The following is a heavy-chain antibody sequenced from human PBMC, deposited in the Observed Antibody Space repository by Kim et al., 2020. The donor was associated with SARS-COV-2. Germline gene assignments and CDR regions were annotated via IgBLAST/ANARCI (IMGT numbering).Heavy chain of an antibody. Sequence: GGSLRLSCAASGFTFSSYAMSWVHQAPGKGLEWVSAISGSGGSTYYADSVKGRFTISRDNSKNTLYLQMNSLRAEDTAVYYCAKVQNKAGGEHYCSGGSCYSYDAFDIWGQGTMVTVSS. V-gene: IGHV3-23*01. J-gene: IGHJ3*02. CDR1: GFTFSSYA. CDR2: ISGSGGST. D-gene: IGHD2-15*01. CDR3: AKVQNKAGGEHYCSGGSCYSYDAFDI.